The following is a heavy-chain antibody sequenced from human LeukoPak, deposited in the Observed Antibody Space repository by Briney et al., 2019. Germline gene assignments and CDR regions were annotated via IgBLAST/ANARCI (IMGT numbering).Heavy chain of an antibody. CDR3: ARDLYRGIAGSSGAFDI. CDR2: INHSGST. CDR1: GGSFSGYY. V-gene: IGHV4-34*01. D-gene: IGHD6-13*01. J-gene: IGHJ3*02. Sequence: SETLSLTCAVYGGSFSGYYWSWIRQPPGKGLEWIGEINHSGSTNYNPSLKSRVTISVDTSKNQFSLKLSSVTAADTAVYYCARDLYRGIAGSSGAFDIWGQGTMVTVSS.